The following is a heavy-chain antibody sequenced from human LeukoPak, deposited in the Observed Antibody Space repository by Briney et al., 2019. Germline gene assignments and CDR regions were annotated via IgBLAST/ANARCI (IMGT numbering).Heavy chain of an antibody. V-gene: IGHV3-74*03. CDR2: TNTDGSST. J-gene: IGHJ1*01. CDR3: YGANAEH. D-gene: IGHD4-23*01. Sequence: GGSLRLSCAASGFTFQAPGKGLVWVSGTNTDGSSTMYADSVKGRFTIARDNAKNTLYLQMNSLRAEDTAVYYCYGANAEHWGQGTLVTVSS. CDR1: GFTF.